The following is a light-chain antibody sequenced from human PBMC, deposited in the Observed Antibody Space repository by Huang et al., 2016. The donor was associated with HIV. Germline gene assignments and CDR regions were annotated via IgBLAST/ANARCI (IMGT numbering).Light chain of an antibody. V-gene: IGKV3-11*01. Sequence: EIVLTQSPATLSVSPGERATLSCRAGQSVSSDLAWYQQKPGQDPRLLIYDAANRATGIPARFSGSGSVTDFSLTISSLEPEDFAVYYCQQRSNWPRTFGQGTKVEIK. CDR3: QQRSNWPRT. CDR2: DAA. CDR1: QSVSSD. J-gene: IGKJ1*01.